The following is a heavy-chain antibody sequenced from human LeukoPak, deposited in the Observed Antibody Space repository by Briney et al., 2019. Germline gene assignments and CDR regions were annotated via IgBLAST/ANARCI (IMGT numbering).Heavy chain of an antibody. D-gene: IGHD1-14*01. CDR3: ARVTVTRRYFDL. Sequence: PGGSLRLSCAASGFSFSNYWMSWVRQAPGKGLEWVASISENGRAKPYVASVRGRFTISRDNAKNSLYLQMNSLRAEDTAVYYCARVTVTRRYFDLWGRGTLVTVSS. CDR1: GFSFSNYW. CDR2: ISENGRAK. V-gene: IGHV3-7*01. J-gene: IGHJ2*01.